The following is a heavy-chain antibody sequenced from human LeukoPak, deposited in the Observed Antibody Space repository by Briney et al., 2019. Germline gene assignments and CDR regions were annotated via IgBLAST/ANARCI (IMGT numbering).Heavy chain of an antibody. CDR3: AKVEVAVAGTWMSVWFDP. V-gene: IGHV3-23*01. Sequence: GGSLRLSCAASGFTFSSYAMSWVRQAPGKGLEWVSAISGSGGSTYYADSVKGRFTISRDNSKNTLYLQMNSLRAEDTAVYYCAKVEVAVAGTWMSVWFDPWGQGTLVTVSS. D-gene: IGHD6-19*01. CDR2: ISGSGGST. CDR1: GFTFSSYA. J-gene: IGHJ5*02.